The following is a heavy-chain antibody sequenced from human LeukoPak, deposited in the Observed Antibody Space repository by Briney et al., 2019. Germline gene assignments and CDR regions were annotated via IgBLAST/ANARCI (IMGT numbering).Heavy chain of an antibody. Sequence: GESLKISCKGSGYSFATYWIAWVGQMPGKGLEWMGLIYLGDSDTRYSPSFQGQVTISVDKSVSAAYLQWSSLKASDTAMYYCASPPTRECSSISCPLSYWGQGTLVTVSS. J-gene: IGHJ4*02. D-gene: IGHD2-2*01. V-gene: IGHV5-51*01. CDR3: ASPPTRECSSISCPLSY. CDR1: GYSFATYW. CDR2: IYLGDSDT.